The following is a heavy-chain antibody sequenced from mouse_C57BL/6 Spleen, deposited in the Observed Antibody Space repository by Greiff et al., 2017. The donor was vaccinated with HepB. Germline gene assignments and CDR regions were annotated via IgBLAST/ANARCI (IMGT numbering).Heavy chain of an antibody. Sequence: EVKLMESGEGLVKPGGSLKLSCAASGFTFSSYAMSWVRQTPEKRLEWVAYISSGGDYIYYADTVKGRFTISRDNARNTLYLQMSSLKSEDTAMYYCTREDSSGYWFAYWGQGTLVTVSA. CDR3: TREDSSGYWFAY. D-gene: IGHD3-2*02. V-gene: IGHV5-9-1*02. CDR1: GFTFSSYA. CDR2: ISSGGDYI. J-gene: IGHJ3*01.